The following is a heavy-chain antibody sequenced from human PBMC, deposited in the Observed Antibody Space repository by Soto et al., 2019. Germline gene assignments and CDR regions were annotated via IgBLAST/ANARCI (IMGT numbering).Heavy chain of an antibody. CDR2: IYSGGST. Sequence: GGSLRLSCAASGFTVSSNYMSWVRQAPGKGLEWVSVIYSGGSTYYADSVKGRFTISRDNSKNTLYLQMNSLRAEDTAVYYCARGQQLGRTVYYYYGMDVWGQGTTVTVSS. J-gene: IGHJ6*02. D-gene: IGHD6-6*01. CDR1: GFTVSSNY. V-gene: IGHV3-53*01. CDR3: ARGQQLGRTVYYYYGMDV.